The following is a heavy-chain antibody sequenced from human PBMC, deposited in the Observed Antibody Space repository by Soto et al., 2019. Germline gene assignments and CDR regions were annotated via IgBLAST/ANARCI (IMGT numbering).Heavy chain of an antibody. Sequence: GGSLRLSCTASGFTFSSFWMHWVRQAPGKGLVWVSRINSDGSSTDYAAPVKGRFTISRDDSKNTLYLQMNSLKTEDTAVYYCTRWGRILGYCISTSCYPYFDYWGQGTLVTVSS. CDR3: TRWGRILGYCISTSCYPYFDY. J-gene: IGHJ4*02. CDR2: INSDGSST. D-gene: IGHD2-2*01. V-gene: IGHV3-74*01. CDR1: GFTFSSFW.